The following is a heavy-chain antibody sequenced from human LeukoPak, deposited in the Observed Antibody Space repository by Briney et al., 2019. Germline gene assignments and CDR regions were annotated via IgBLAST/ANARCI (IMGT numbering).Heavy chain of an antibody. J-gene: IGHJ5*02. CDR1: GYTFTSYY. D-gene: IGHD1-26*01. CDR3: ARDNSVGDNAWWFDP. Sequence: ASVKVSCKASGYTFTSYYMHWVRRAPGQGLKWMGLINPTGGSTGYAQKFQGRVTMTRDMSTSTDYMELSSLRSEDTAIYYCARDNSVGDNAWWFDPWGQGTLVTVSS. CDR2: INPTGGST. V-gene: IGHV1-46*01.